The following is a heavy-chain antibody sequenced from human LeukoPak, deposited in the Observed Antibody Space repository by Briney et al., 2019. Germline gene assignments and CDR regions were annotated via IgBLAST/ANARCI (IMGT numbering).Heavy chain of an antibody. Sequence: ASVKVSCKASGYTFTSYGISWVRQAPGQGLEWMGWISAYNGNTNYAQKLQGRVTMTTDTSTSTACMELRSLRSDDTAVYYCARARPYCTNGVCPGYYYYYMDVWGKGTTVTVSS. CDR1: GYTFTSYG. D-gene: IGHD2-8*01. V-gene: IGHV1-18*01. CDR2: ISAYNGNT. J-gene: IGHJ6*03. CDR3: ARARPYCTNGVCPGYYYYYMDV.